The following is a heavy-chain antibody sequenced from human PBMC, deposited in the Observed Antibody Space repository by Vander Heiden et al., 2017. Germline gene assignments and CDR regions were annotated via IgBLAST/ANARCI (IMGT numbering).Heavy chain of an antibody. V-gene: IGHV4-59*01. Sequence: QVQLQESGPGLVKPSETLSLTCTVSGGSISNFYWSWIRQTPGKELEWIGYIDNSGSTNYNPSLKSRVTMSIDTSTSQFSLRLSSVTAADTAVYYCARVIGSGWYGDYWGQGTLVTVSS. CDR3: ARVIGSGWYGDY. CDR1: GGSISNFY. D-gene: IGHD6-19*01. CDR2: IDNSGST. J-gene: IGHJ4*02.